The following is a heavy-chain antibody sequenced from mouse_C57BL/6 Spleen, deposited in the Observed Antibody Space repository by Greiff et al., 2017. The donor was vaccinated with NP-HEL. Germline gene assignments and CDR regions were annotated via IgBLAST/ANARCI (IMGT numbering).Heavy chain of an antibody. V-gene: IGHV1-52*01. J-gene: IGHJ2*01. Sequence: QVQLQQPGAELVRPGSSVKLSCKASGYTFTSYWMHWVKQRPIQGLEWIGNIDPSDSETHYNQKFKDKATLTVDKSSSTAYMQLSSLTSEDSAVYCGAREARTVVNYFDYWGQGTTLTVSS. CDR1: GYTFTSYW. D-gene: IGHD1-1*01. CDR2: IDPSDSET. CDR3: AREARTVVNYFDY.